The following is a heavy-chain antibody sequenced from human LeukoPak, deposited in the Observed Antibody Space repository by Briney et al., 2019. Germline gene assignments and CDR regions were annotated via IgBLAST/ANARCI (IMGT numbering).Heavy chain of an antibody. J-gene: IGHJ5*02. D-gene: IGHD3-16*01. Sequence: GGSLRLSCAASGFRFSDFTMTWVRQAPGKGPEWVSAIGGRGGSTNYADSLGGRFTISRDNSKDMLYLQMNSLKVEGTATYYCGKEGGAWGQGTKVTVSS. CDR1: GFRFSDFT. CDR3: GKEGGA. CDR2: IGGRGGST. V-gene: IGHV3-23*01.